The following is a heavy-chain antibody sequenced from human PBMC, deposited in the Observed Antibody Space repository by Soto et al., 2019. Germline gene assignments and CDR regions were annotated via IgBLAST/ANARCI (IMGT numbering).Heavy chain of an antibody. CDR3: ARGRTYYDILTGYYPYGDPDYYYYYMDV. D-gene: IGHD3-9*01. J-gene: IGHJ6*03. CDR2: IYSGGST. Sequence: EVQLVESGGGLVQPGGSLRLSCAASGFTVSSNYMSWARQAPGKGLEWVSVIYSGGSTYYADSVKGRFTISRDNSKNTLYLQMNSLRAEDTAVYYCARGRTYYDILTGYYPYGDPDYYYYYMDVWGKGTTVTVSS. CDR1: GFTVSSNY. V-gene: IGHV3-66*01.